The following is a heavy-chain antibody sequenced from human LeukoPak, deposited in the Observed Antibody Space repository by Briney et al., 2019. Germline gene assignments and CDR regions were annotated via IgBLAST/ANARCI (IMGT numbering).Heavy chain of an antibody. J-gene: IGHJ3*02. D-gene: IGHD1-26*01. CDR2: ISSSGRTM. Sequence: GGSLRLSCAASGFTFSSYSMNWVRQAPGKGLEWVSYISSSGRTMYYADSVKGRFTISKDNAKNSLFLQMNSLRAEDTAVYYCAREGGSFFFDIWGQGTMVTVSS. CDR3: AREGGSFFFDI. CDR1: GFTFSSYS. V-gene: IGHV3-48*01.